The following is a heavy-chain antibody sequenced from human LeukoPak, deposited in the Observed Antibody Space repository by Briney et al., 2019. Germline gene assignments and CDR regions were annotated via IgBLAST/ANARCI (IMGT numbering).Heavy chain of an antibody. CDR1: GGTFSSYA. CDR2: IIPIFGTA. D-gene: IGHD5-12*01. V-gene: IGHV1-69*13. Sequence: SVKVSCKASGGTFSSYAISWVRQAPGQGLEWMGGIIPIFGTANYAQKFQGRVTITADESTSTAYMELSSLRSEDTAVYYCARDGYSGYDSLESKSYAAHWGQGTLVTVSS. CDR3: ARDGYSGYDSLESKSYAAH. J-gene: IGHJ4*02.